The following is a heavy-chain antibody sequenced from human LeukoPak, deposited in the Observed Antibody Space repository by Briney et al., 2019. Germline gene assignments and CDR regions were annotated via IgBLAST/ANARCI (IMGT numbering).Heavy chain of an antibody. V-gene: IGHV3-30*04. D-gene: IGHD2-2*01. CDR3: ASGIGYCSSTSCGMDV. Sequence: GESLRLSCAASGFTFSSYAMHWVRQAPGKGLEWVAVISYDGSNKYYADSVKGRFTISRDNSKNTLYLQMNSLRAEDTAVYYCASGIGYCSSTSCGMDVWGQGTTVTVSS. CDR2: ISYDGSNK. J-gene: IGHJ6*02. CDR1: GFTFSSYA.